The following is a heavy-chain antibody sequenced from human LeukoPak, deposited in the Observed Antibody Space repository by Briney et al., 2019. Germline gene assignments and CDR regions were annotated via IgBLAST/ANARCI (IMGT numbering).Heavy chain of an antibody. V-gene: IGHV4-61*01. CDR2: IYYTGSI. Sequence: KASETLSLTCSVSGFSISSGYYWGWIRQPPGKGLEWIGNIYYTGSINYNPSLKSRLTISADTSKNQFSLKLSSVTAADTAVYYCATTYGSTYYTYWSQGTLVTVSS. CDR3: ATTYGSTYYTY. CDR1: GFSISSGYY. J-gene: IGHJ4*02. D-gene: IGHD3-10*01.